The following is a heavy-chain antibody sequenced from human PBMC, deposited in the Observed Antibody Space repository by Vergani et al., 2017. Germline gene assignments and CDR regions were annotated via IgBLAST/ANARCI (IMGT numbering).Heavy chain of an antibody. CDR2: ISSSSAYI. V-gene: IGHV3-21*01. CDR1: GFSFRTFS. CDR3: ARTGEWMRSNNGPPDYVFALDV. J-gene: IGHJ6*02. D-gene: IGHD3-10*01. Sequence: DVDLVESGGGFVQPGGSRRLSCAASGFSFRTFSRFWVRQAPGKGLEWVASISSSSAYIDDVDSIKGRFTISRDNAKRSVFLQMNSLRAEDTAVYYCARTGEWMRSNNGPPDYVFALDVWGQGTTVIVSS.